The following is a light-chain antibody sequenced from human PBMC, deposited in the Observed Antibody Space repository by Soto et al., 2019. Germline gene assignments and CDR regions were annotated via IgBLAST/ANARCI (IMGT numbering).Light chain of an antibody. CDR1: QSVPSD. J-gene: IGKJ5*01. Sequence: EFVLTQSPGTLSLSPGERATLSCRASQSVPSDWLAWYRHKPGQAPRLLIYDASNRATGIPARFSGSGSGTDFTLTIISLEPEDVAVYYCQQRSNWITFGQGTRLEIK. V-gene: IGKV3-11*01. CDR2: DAS. CDR3: QQRSNWIT.